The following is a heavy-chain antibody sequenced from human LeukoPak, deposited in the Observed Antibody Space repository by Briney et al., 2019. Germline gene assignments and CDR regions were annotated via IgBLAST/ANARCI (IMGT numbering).Heavy chain of an antibody. CDR2: IYYSGST. CDR1: GGSISSSSYY. Sequence: SETLSLTCTVSGGSISSSSYYWGWIRQPPGKGLEWIGCIYYSGSTYYNPSLKRRVTISVDTSKNQFSLKLGSVTAADTAVYYCASPSSGWYSGFDPWGQGTLVTVSS. V-gene: IGHV4-39*01. J-gene: IGHJ5*02. D-gene: IGHD6-19*01. CDR3: ASPSSGWYSGFDP.